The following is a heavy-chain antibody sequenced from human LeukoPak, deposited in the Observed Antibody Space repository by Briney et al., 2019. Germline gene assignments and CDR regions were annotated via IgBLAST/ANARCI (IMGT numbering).Heavy chain of an antibody. Sequence: SETLSLTCTVSGGSISSNYWSWIRQPPGKALEWIGYIYYRGSTNYNPSLKSRVSISVGTSKNQLSLKLSSVTAADTAVYYCARGGRIAARPTHAFDIWGQGTMVTVSS. V-gene: IGHV4-59*12. CDR1: GGSISSNY. J-gene: IGHJ3*02. CDR3: ARGGRIAARPTHAFDI. CDR2: IYYRGST. D-gene: IGHD6-6*01.